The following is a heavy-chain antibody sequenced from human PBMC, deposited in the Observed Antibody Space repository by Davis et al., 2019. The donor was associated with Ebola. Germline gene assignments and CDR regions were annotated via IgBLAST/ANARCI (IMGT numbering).Heavy chain of an antibody. Sequence: GESLKISCAASGFTLSGSAMHWVRQASGKGLEWVGRIRSKTNSYATAYAASVKGRFTISRDDSKNTAYLQMNSLKTEDTAVYYCTYTYSSGEDVWGQGTTVTVSS. V-gene: IGHV3-73*01. CDR1: GFTLSGSA. CDR2: IRSKTNSYAT. D-gene: IGHD6-25*01. J-gene: IGHJ6*02. CDR3: TYTYSSGEDV.